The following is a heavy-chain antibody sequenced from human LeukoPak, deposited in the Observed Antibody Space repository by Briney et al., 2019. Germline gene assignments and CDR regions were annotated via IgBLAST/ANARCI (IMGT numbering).Heavy chain of an antibody. CDR3: ARYRRGGYVFLVVPAAKESWFDP. Sequence: PGGSLRLSCAASGFTFSSYAMSWVRQAPGKGLEWVSAISGSGSTIYYADSVKGRFTISRDNAKNSLYLQMNSLRAEDTAVYYCARYRRGGYVFLVVPAAKESWFDPWGQGTLVTVSS. CDR1: GFTFSSYA. J-gene: IGHJ5*02. D-gene: IGHD2-2*01. CDR2: ISGSGSTI. V-gene: IGHV3-23*01.